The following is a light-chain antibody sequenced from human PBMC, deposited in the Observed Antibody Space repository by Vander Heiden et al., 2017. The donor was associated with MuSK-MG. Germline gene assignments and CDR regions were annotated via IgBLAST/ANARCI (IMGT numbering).Light chain of an antibody. CDR3: MQYLQFT. CDR1: QSLLHSNGYNY. V-gene: IGKV2-28*01. Sequence: DIVMTQSPLSLPVTPGEPASISCRSSQSLLHSNGYNYLDWYLQKPGQSPQLLIYLGSNRDSGVHDRFSGSGSGTDFTLKISRVEAEDVGVYYSMQYLQFTFGHGTKVDIK. CDR2: LGS. J-gene: IGKJ3*01.